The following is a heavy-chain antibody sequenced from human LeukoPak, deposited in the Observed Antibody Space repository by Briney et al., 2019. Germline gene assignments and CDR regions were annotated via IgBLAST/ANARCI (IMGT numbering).Heavy chain of an antibody. CDR2: INHSGST. V-gene: IGHV4-34*01. CDR1: GGSFSGYY. Sequence: PSETLSLTCAVYGGSFSGYYWSWIRQPPGKGLEWIGEINHSGSTNYNPSLKSRVTISVDTSKNQFSLKLSSVTAADTAVYYCASPGGAIDYWGQGTLATVSS. J-gene: IGHJ4*02. CDR3: ASPGGAIDY. D-gene: IGHD3-16*01.